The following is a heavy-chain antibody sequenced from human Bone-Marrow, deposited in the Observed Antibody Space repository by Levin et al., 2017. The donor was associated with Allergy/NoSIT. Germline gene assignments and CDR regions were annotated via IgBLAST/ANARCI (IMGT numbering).Heavy chain of an antibody. CDR2: IYHGGRT. Sequence: SQTLSLTCTVSGGSISSSTWWSWVRQSPGKGMEWIGEIYHGGRTNYNPSLKSRVSMSVDKSKSQFSLKLSSVTAADTAVYYCARDPLDYGTNSGNYWGQGTLVTVSS. V-gene: IGHV4-4*02. CDR1: GGSISSSTW. D-gene: IGHD4-17*01. J-gene: IGHJ4*02. CDR3: ARDPLDYGTNSGNY.